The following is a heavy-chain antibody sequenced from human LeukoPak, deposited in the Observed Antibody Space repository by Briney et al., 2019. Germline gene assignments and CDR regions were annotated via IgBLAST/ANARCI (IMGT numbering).Heavy chain of an antibody. Sequence: PGGSLRLSCAASGFTFSSYAMHWVRQAPGKGLEWVAVISYDGSNKYYADSVKGRFTISRDSSKNTLYLQMNSLRAEDTAIYYCAKDYYDFWSGYYYFDYWGQGTLVTVSS. CDR1: GFTFSSYA. J-gene: IGHJ4*02. CDR3: AKDYYDFWSGYYYFDY. V-gene: IGHV3-30-3*01. D-gene: IGHD3-3*01. CDR2: ISYDGSNK.